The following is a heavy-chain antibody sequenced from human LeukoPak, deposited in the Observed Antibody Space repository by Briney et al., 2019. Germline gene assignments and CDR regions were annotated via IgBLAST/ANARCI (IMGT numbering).Heavy chain of an antibody. J-gene: IGHJ4*02. Sequence: GGSLRLSCAASGFTFSSYWMHWVRQTPGKGLVWVSRINSDGSSTSYADSVKGRYTISRDNAKNTLYLQMNSLRAEDTAVYYCARALAVAGTGGYYWGQGTLVTVSS. CDR3: ARALAVAGTGGYY. CDR2: INSDGSST. CDR1: GFTFSSYW. D-gene: IGHD6-19*01. V-gene: IGHV3-74*01.